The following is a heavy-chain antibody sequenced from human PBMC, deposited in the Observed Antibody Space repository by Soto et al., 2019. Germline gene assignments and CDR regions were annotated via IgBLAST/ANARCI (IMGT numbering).Heavy chain of an antibody. CDR2: ISSSSSSR. D-gene: IGHD1-26*01. V-gene: IGHV3-48*02. Sequence: PGGSLRLSCAASGFTFSTYSMNWVRQAPGKGLEWVSYISSSSSSRYYADSVKGRFTISRDNAKNSLYLQMNSLRDEDTAVYYCARPVGGRNWFDPWGQGTLVTVSS. CDR1: GFTFSTYS. J-gene: IGHJ5*01. CDR3: ARPVGGRNWFDP.